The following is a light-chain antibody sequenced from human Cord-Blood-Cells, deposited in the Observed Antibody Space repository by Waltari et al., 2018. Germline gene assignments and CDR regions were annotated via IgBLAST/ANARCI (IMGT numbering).Light chain of an antibody. CDR1: VLAKKY. CDR2: KDS. V-gene: IGLV3-27*01. CDR3: CSAADNNWV. Sequence: SYELTQPSSVSVSLGQTARITCSGDVLAKKYARWFQQKPGQAPVLVIYKDSERPSGIPERFSVSSSGTTVTFAISGAQGEDEADYYCCSAADNNWVFGGGTKLTVL. J-gene: IGLJ3*02.